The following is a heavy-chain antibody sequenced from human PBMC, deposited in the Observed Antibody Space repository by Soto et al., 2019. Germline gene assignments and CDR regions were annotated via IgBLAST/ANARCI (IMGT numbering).Heavy chain of an antibody. CDR2: IWYDVNNK. J-gene: IGHJ3*02. V-gene: IGHV3-33*01. Sequence: QVQLMESGGGVVQPGRSLRLSCAASGFSFSANGMEWVRQAPGKGLEWLAGIWYDVNNKHYADSVKGRFTISRDNSKKTLYLQMNSLRAEDTAVYYCGGGDTYGRVEIWGQGTMVTVSS. D-gene: IGHD5-18*01. CDR1: GFSFSANG. CDR3: GGGDTYGRVEI.